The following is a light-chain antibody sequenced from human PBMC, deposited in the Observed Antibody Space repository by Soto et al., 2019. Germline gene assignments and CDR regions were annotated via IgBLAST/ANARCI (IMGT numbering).Light chain of an antibody. V-gene: IGKV3D-15*01. CDR1: QSVSSN. J-gene: IGKJ5*01. Sequence: EIVMAQSPATLSVSPGERATLSCIASQSVSSNLAWYQQKPGQAPRLLIYGASTRATGIPARFSGSGSGTEFTLTITSLQSEDFAVYYCQQYNNWPAITFGQGTRLEI. CDR3: QQYNNWPAIT. CDR2: GAS.